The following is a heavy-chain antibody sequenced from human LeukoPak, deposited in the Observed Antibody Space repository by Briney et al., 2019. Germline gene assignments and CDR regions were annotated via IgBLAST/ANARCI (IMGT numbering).Heavy chain of an antibody. CDR3: ARDMASWSRGYFDY. D-gene: IGHD6-13*01. Sequence: GGSLTLSCVASGFTFSDYYMSWLRQAPGKGLEGVSYISSSGSTIYYADSVKGRFTISRDNAKNSLYLQMNSLRAEDTAVYCCARDMASWSRGYFDYWGQGTLVTVSS. V-gene: IGHV3-11*01. CDR2: ISSSGSTI. CDR1: GFTFSDYY. J-gene: IGHJ4*02.